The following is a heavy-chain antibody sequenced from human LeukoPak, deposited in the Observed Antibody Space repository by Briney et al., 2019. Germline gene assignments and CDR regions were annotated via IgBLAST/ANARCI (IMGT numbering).Heavy chain of an antibody. CDR2: ISGSGGTT. Sequence: GGSLRLSCVASGFTFGSYSMNWVRQAPGKGLEWVSVISGSGGTTYYAESVKGRFTISRDNSRNTLYLQINSLRAEDTAVYYCSRYCSTSTCPAYYYGMDIWGQGTAVTVSS. CDR1: GFTFGSYS. CDR3: SRYCSTSTCPAYYYGMDI. D-gene: IGHD2-2*01. J-gene: IGHJ6*02. V-gene: IGHV3-23*01.